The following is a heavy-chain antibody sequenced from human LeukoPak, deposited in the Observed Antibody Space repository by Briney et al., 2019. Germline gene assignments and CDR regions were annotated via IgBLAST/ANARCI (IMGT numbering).Heavy chain of an antibody. J-gene: IGHJ4*02. Sequence: GGSLRLSCAASGFTFSSYSMNWVRQAPGKGLEWVSSMSSSSSYIYYADSVKGRFTISRDNAKNSLYLQMNSLRAEDTAVYYCARDAPDDFWSATGVGGKDYWGQGTLVTVSS. CDR1: GFTFSSYS. V-gene: IGHV3-21*01. CDR3: ARDAPDDFWSATGVGGKDY. D-gene: IGHD3-3*01. CDR2: MSSSSSYI.